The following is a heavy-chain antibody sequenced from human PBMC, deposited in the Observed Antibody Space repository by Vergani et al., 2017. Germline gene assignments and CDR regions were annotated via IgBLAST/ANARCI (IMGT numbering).Heavy chain of an antibody. J-gene: IGHJ4*02. D-gene: IGHD6-13*01. CDR1: GGTFSSYT. V-gene: IGHV1-69*09. CDR3: AREYSRSLESFDY. CDR2: IIPILGIA. Sequence: QVQLVQSGAEVKKPGSSVKVSCKASGGTFSSYTISWVRQAPGQGLEWMGRIIPILGIANYAQKIQGRVTITADKSTSTAYMELSSLRSEDTAVYYCAREYSRSLESFDYWGQGTLVTVSS.